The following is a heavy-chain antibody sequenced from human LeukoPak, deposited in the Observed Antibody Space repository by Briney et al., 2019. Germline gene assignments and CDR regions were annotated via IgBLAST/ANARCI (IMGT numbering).Heavy chain of an antibody. CDR1: GGSISSYY. CDR2: IYTSGST. Sequence: SETLSLTCTVSGGSISSYYWSWIRQPPGKGLEWIGYIYTSGSTNYNPSLKSRVTISVDTSKNQFSLKLSSVTAADTAVYYCAATVATDNWFDPWGQGTLVTVSS. CDR3: AATVATDNWFDP. D-gene: IGHD4-11*01. J-gene: IGHJ5*02. V-gene: IGHV4-4*09.